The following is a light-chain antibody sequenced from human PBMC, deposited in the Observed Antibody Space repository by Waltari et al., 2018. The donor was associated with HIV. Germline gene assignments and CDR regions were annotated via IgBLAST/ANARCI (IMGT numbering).Light chain of an antibody. J-gene: IGKJ4*01. V-gene: IGKV3-11*01. CDR3: QQRSNWPSLT. Sequence: IVLTQSPPTLSLSPGVRATLSCTASQSVSSYLTWYQQKPGQAPRLLIYDAANRATGIPARFSGSGSGTDFTLTISSLEPEDFAVYYCQQRSNWPSLTFGGGTKVEIK. CDR1: QSVSSY. CDR2: DAA.